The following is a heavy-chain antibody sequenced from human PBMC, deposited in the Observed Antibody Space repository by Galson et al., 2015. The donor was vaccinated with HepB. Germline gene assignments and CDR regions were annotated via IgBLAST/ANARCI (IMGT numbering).Heavy chain of an antibody. J-gene: IGHJ4*02. V-gene: IGHV6-1*01. Sequence: CAISGDEVDKDFVGWNWIRHGQSGGLAWLGRTGDRSKWGNESAVSVQSRITINPDTSRNQFSLQLNSMTPEDTAVYYCAKSIHLGRGFDSWGQGTLVTVSS. CDR3: AKSIHLGRGFDS. D-gene: IGHD7-27*01. CDR2: TGDRSKWGN. CDR1: GDEVDKDFVG.